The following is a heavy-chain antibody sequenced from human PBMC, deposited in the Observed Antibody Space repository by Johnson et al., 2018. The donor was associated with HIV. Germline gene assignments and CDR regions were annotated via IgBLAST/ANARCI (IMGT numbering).Heavy chain of an antibody. V-gene: IGHV3-13*01. CDR1: GFTFTSYD. J-gene: IGHJ3*02. CDR3: VRGGSDAFDI. D-gene: IGHD3-10*01. Sequence: EVHLLESGGGVVQPGRSLRLSCAASGFTFTSYDMHWVRQATGEGLDWISAIGTAGDTSYPGSVKGRFTISRDNAKNSLYLQMNSLSPGDTAVYYCVRGGSDAFDIWGQGTMVTVSS. CDR2: IGTAGDT.